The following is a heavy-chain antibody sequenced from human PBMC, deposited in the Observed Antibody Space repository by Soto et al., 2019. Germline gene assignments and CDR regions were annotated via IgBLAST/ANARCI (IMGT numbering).Heavy chain of an antibody. D-gene: IGHD3-10*01. Sequence: SGPTLVKPTQTLTLTCTFSGFSLSTSGVGVGWIRQPPGKALEWLALIYWNDDKRYSPSLKSRLTITKDTSKIQVVLTMTNMDPVDTATYYCAHRRTTLWFGELSHFDYWGQGTLVTVSS. CDR3: AHRRTTLWFGELSHFDY. CDR2: IYWNDDK. V-gene: IGHV2-5*01. CDR1: GFSLSTSGVG. J-gene: IGHJ4*02.